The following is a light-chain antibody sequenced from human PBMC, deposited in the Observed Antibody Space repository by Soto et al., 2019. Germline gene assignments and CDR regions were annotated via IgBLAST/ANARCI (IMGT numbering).Light chain of an antibody. Sequence: EIVLTQSPGTLSLSPGERATLTCRASQSIGSGYIAWYQQKPGQAPRLLIYGASSRATDIPDRFSGSGSGTDFTLTISRLEPEDVAVYYCQHYGISRYTFGQGTKLEIK. J-gene: IGKJ2*01. CDR3: QHYGISRYT. CDR1: QSIGSGY. CDR2: GAS. V-gene: IGKV3-20*01.